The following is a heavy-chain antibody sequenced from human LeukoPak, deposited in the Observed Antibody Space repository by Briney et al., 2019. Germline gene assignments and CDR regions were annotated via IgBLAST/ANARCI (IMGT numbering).Heavy chain of an antibody. Sequence: ASVKVSCKASGYTFTSSGISWVRQAPGQGLEWMGWISAYNGDTNSAQKLQGRVSTTTDTSTNTAYMELRSLRSDDTAVYYCVRDPTAAASTDDWFDPWGQGTLVTVSS. CDR2: ISAYNGDT. V-gene: IGHV1-18*01. J-gene: IGHJ5*02. D-gene: IGHD6-13*01. CDR3: VRDPTAAASTDDWFDP. CDR1: GYTFTSSG.